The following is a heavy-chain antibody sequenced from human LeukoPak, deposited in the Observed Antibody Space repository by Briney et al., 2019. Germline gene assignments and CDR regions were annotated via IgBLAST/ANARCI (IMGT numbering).Heavy chain of an antibody. V-gene: IGHV1-46*01. D-gene: IGHD3-22*01. Sequence: ASVKVSCKASGYTFTSYYMHWVRQAPGQGLEWMGLINPTGGSTGYAQKFQGRVTMTRDMSTSTAYMELRSLRSDDTAVYYCASLKNSYDSSGYLVTDAFDIWGQGTMVTVSS. CDR1: GYTFTSYY. CDR3: ASLKNSYDSSGYLVTDAFDI. J-gene: IGHJ3*02. CDR2: INPTGGST.